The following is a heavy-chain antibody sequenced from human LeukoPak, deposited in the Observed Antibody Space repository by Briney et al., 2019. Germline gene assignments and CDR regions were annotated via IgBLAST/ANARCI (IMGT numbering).Heavy chain of an antibody. CDR3: ARGRRFLERYDC. V-gene: IGHV4-34*01. CDR1: GGSFSGYY. D-gene: IGHD3-3*01. Sequence: SETLSLTCAVYGGSFSGYYWSWIRQPPGKGLEWIGEINHSGSTNYNPSLKSRVTISVDTSKNQFSLKLSSVTAADTAVYYCARGRRFLERYDCWGQGTLVTVSS. CDR2: INHSGST. J-gene: IGHJ4*02.